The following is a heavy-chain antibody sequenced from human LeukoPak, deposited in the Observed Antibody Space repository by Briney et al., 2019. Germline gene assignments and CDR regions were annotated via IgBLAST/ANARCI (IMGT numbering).Heavy chain of an antibody. CDR2: IESKTNGETT. V-gene: IGHV3-15*04. CDR1: GFTFSNTW. Sequence: PGGSLRLSCAASGFTFSNTWMNWVRQAPGKGLEWVGRIESKTNGETTDYAAPVKSRFTISKYDSKNTLYIKMKNLKTEETAVYYCTNCFGVVISDKFDYWGQGALVTVSS. D-gene: IGHD3-3*01. CDR3: TNCFGVVISDKFDY. J-gene: IGHJ4*02.